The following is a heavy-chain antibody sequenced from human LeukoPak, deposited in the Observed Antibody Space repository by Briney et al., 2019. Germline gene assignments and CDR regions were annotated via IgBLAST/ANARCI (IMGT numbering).Heavy chain of an antibody. CDR3: ASGGIAVAGTGNSFDY. CDR1: GGSFSGYY. J-gene: IGHJ4*02. V-gene: IGHV4-34*01. Sequence: PSETLSLTCAVYGGSFSGYYWSWIRQPPGKGLEWIGEINHSGSTNYNPSLKSRVTISVDTSKSQFSLKLSSVTAANTAVYCCASGGIAVAGTGNSFDYWGQGTLVTVSS. CDR2: INHSGST. D-gene: IGHD6-19*01.